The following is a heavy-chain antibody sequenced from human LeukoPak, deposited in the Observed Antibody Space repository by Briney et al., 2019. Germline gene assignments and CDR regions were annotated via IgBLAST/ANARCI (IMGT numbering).Heavy chain of an antibody. CDR2: ISYDGSNK. V-gene: IGHV3-30*18. CDR1: GFTFSSYG. J-gene: IGHJ5*02. D-gene: IGHD5-18*01. CDR3: AKEADTAMVNDWFDP. Sequence: GRSLRLSCAASGFTFSSYGMNWVRQAPGKGLEWVAVISYDGSNKYYADSVKGRFTISRDNSKNTLYLQMNSLRAEDTAVYYCAKEADTAMVNDWFDPWGQGTLVTVSS.